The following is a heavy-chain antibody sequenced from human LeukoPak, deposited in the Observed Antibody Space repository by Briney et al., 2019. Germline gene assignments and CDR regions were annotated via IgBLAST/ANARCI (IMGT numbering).Heavy chain of an antibody. V-gene: IGHV3-23*01. CDR1: GFTFSNYA. Sequence: GGSLRLSCTASGFTFSNYAMSWVRQAPGKGLEWVSAISHSGGSTYYADSVKGRFTISRDNSKNTFYLQMNSLRAEDTAVYYCAKDEVATITWGFLDYWGQGTLVTVSS. CDR2: ISHSGGST. CDR3: AKDEVATITWGFLDY. J-gene: IGHJ4*02. D-gene: IGHD5-12*01.